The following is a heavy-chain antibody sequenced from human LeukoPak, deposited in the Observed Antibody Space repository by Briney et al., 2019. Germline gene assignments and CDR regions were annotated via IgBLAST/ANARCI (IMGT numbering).Heavy chain of an antibody. V-gene: IGHV4-34*01. CDR3: ARGSERWLQLGVRYYFDC. Sequence: SDTLSLTCAVYSGSFNGYYWSWIREPPGKGLEWIREIKHSRSTNYNPSLKSRVTISVDTSKNQFSLKLSSVTAADTAVYYCARGSERWLQLGVRYYFDCWGQGTLVTVSS. D-gene: IGHD5-24*01. J-gene: IGHJ4*02. CDR1: SGSFNGYY. CDR2: IKHSRST.